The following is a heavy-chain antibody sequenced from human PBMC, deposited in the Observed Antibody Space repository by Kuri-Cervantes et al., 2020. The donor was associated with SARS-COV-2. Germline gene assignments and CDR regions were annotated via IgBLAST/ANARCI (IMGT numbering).Heavy chain of an antibody. D-gene: IGHD3-3*01. CDR1: VYTFTSYD. CDR2: MNPNSGNT. J-gene: IGHJ6*03. Sequence: ASVKVSCKASVYTFTSYDINWVRQATGQGLEWMGWMNPNSGNTGYAQKFQGRVTMTRNTSISTAYMELSSLRSEDTAVYYCARGGQYYDFWSGYPTDYYYYMDVWGKGTTVTVSS. CDR3: ARGGQYYDFWSGYPTDYYYYMDV. V-gene: IGHV1-8*02.